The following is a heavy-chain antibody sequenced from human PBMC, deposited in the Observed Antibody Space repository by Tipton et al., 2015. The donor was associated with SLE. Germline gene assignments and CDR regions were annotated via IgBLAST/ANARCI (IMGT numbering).Heavy chain of an antibody. V-gene: IGHV3-48*01. J-gene: IGHJ5*02. CDR1: GFTFSSYS. Sequence: GSLRLSCAASGFTFSSYSMNWVRQAPGKGLEWVSYISSSGSTLYYADSVKGRFTISRDNAKNSLYLQMNSLRAEDTAVYYCARGYYYGSGTNHWFDPWGQGTLVTVSS. CDR2: ISSSGSTL. D-gene: IGHD3-10*01. CDR3: ARGYYYGSGTNHWFDP.